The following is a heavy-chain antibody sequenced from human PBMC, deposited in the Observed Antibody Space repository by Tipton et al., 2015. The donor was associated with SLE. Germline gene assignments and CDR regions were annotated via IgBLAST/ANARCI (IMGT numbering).Heavy chain of an antibody. CDR2: INSDGSST. J-gene: IGHJ3*02. V-gene: IGHV3-74*01. Sequence: GSLRLSCAASGFTFSNYWMHWVRQAPGKGLVWVSRINSDGSSTSYADSVKGRFTISRDNAKNTLYLQMNNLRAGDTALFYCARDLGITGSLAVAGSDAFDIWGQGTMVTVSS. CDR1: GFTFSNYW. CDR3: ARDLGITGSLAVAGSDAFDI. D-gene: IGHD6-19*01.